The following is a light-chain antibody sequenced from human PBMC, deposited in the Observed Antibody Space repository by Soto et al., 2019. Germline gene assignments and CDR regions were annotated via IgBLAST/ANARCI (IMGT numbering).Light chain of an antibody. CDR2: AVS. J-gene: IGKJ2*01. CDR1: HSISSY. Sequence: DIQMTQSPSSLSASVGDRVTITCRASHSISSYLNWYQQKPGKAPKRLIYAVSTLQGGVPPRFSGSGSGTDFAITISSLQPEDFATYYCQQSYNTPRTLGQGTELEIK. V-gene: IGKV1-39*01. CDR3: QQSYNTPRT.